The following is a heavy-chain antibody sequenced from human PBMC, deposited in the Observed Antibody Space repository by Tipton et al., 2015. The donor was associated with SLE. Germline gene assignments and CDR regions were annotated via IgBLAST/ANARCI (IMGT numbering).Heavy chain of an antibody. CDR1: GFTFRSYS. CDR2: IKLDGNEK. CDR3: ARQGGSSGWYGSVSFDT. Sequence: SLRLSCAASGFTFRSYSMTWVHQAPGKGLEWVANIKLDGNEKHYVDAVKGRFTISRDNAKNSLYLQMNTLRAEDTAVYYCARQGGSSGWYGSVSFDTWGQGTMVTVSS. D-gene: IGHD6-19*01. J-gene: IGHJ3*02. V-gene: IGHV3-7*01.